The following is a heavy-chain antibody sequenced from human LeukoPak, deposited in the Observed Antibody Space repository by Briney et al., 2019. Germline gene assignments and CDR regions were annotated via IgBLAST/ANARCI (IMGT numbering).Heavy chain of an antibody. CDR2: INQDGSEK. V-gene: IGHV3-7*01. CDR1: RFTFSNFW. J-gene: IGHJ4*02. D-gene: IGHD3-22*01. CDR3: ARGHYYDFD. Sequence: GGSLRLSCAASRFTFSNFWMNWVRQAPRKGLEWVANINQDGSEKYYVDSVKGRFTISRDNAKNSLYLQMNNLRGEDTAVYYCARGHYYDFDWGQGTLVTVSS.